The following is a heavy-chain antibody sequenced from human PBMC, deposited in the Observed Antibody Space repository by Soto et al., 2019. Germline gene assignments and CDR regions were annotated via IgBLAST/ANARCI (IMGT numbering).Heavy chain of an antibody. CDR3: ARDRTPLWYHLLYEALDI. J-gene: IGHJ3*02. CDR1: GYTFTSYA. CDR2: ITSGNGNT. V-gene: IGHV1-3*01. D-gene: IGHD2-2*01. Sequence: QVQLVQSGAEVKKPGASVKVACKASGYTFTSYAMHWVRQAPGQRLEWMGCITSGNGNTKYSQKFQGRVAITRDTSASTTYMELSSLRSDDTAVYYCARDRTPLWYHLLYEALDIWGRGTMVTVS.